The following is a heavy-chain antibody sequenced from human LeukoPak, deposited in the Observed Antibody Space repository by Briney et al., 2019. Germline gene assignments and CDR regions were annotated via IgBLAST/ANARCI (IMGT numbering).Heavy chain of an antibody. J-gene: IGHJ2*01. D-gene: IGHD4-17*01. V-gene: IGHV3-64*01. Sequence: GGSLKLSCAASGFTFSSYAMHWVRQAPGKGLEYVSAISSNGGSTYYANSVKGRFTISRDNSKNTLYLQMGSLRAEDMAVYYCERESLDYGDYGWYFDLWGRGTLVTVSS. CDR1: GFTFSSYA. CDR3: ERESLDYGDYGWYFDL. CDR2: ISSNGGST.